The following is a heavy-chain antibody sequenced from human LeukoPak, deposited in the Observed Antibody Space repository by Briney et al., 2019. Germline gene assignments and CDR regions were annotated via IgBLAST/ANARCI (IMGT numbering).Heavy chain of an antibody. CDR3: ARDPIFEYCSGGSCYQNWFDP. V-gene: IGHV3-74*01. D-gene: IGHD2-15*01. CDR2: INSDGSST. CDR1: GFTFSSDW. J-gene: IGHJ5*02. Sequence: GGSLRLSCAASGFTFSSDWMHWVRQAPGKGLVWVSRINSDGSSTSYADSVKGRFTTSRDNSKNTVYLQMNSLRAEDTAVYYCARDPIFEYCSGGSCYQNWFDPWGQGILVTVSS.